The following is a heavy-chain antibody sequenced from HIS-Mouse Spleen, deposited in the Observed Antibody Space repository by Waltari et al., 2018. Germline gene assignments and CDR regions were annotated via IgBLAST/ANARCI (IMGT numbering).Heavy chain of an antibody. D-gene: IGHD1-26*01. J-gene: IGHJ4*02. CDR3: ARGGYSGSRFFDY. V-gene: IGHV4-34*01. Sequence: QVQLQQWGAGLLKPSETLSLTCAVYGGSFSGYYWSWIRQPPRKGLEWIGEINHSGSTNYNPSLKSRVTISVDTSKNQFSLKLSSVTAADTAVYYCARGGYSGSRFFDYWGQGTLVTVSS. CDR1: GGSFSGYY. CDR2: INHSGST.